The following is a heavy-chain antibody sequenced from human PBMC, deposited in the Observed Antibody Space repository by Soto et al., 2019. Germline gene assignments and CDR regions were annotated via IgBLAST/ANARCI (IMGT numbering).Heavy chain of an antibody. CDR1: GGSISSSNW. CDR2: IYHSGST. V-gene: IGHV4-4*02. Sequence: SETLSLTCAVSGGSISSSNWWSWVRQPPGKGLEWIGEIYHSGSTNYNPSLKSRVTISVDKSKNQFSLKLSSVTAADTAVYYCARDHLLGSGVNLIDYWGQGTLVTVSS. J-gene: IGHJ4*02. CDR3: ARDHLLGSGVNLIDY. D-gene: IGHD3-10*01.